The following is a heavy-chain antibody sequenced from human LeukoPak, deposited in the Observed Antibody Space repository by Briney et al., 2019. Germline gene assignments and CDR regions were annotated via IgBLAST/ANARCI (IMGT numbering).Heavy chain of an antibody. J-gene: IGHJ4*02. CDR2: ISSSGGYI. CDR3: ARDRGGRVVVTATYFDY. D-gene: IGHD2-21*02. CDR1: GFTFSSYS. Sequence: GGSLRLSCVASGFTFSSYSMNWVRQAPGKGLEWVSSISSSGGYIYYADSVKGRFTISRDNAKTSLSLQMNSLRAEDTAVYYCARDRGGRVVVTATYFDYWGQGTLVTVSS. V-gene: IGHV3-21*01.